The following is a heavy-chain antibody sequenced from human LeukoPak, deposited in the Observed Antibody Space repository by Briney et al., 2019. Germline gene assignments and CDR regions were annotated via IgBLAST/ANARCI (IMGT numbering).Heavy chain of an antibody. CDR3: ARETPSNCRSTSCPYYFDY. CDR2: INHSGST. J-gene: IGHJ4*02. D-gene: IGHD2-2*01. Sequence: SETLSLTCAVYGGSFSGYYWSWIRQPPGKGLEWIGEINHSGSTNYNPSLKSRVTISVDTSKSQFSLKLSSVTAADTAVYYCARETPSNCRSTSCPYYFDYWGQGTLVTVSS. CDR1: GGSFSGYY. V-gene: IGHV4-34*01.